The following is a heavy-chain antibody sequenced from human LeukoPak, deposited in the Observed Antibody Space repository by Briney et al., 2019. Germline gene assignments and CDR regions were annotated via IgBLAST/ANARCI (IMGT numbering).Heavy chain of an antibody. V-gene: IGHV3-7*01. CDR2: IKPDDSEK. J-gene: IGHJ4*02. Sequence: GSLRLSCAASGFTFSNFWMSWVRQAPGKGLEWLANIKPDDSEKYYGNSVKGRFTILRDNAKNSVYLQMNSLRAEDTGVYYCVTHEVTVITRSTFDNWGQGTLVTVSS. CDR1: GFTFSNFW. CDR3: VTHEVTVITRSTFDN. D-gene: IGHD4-23*01.